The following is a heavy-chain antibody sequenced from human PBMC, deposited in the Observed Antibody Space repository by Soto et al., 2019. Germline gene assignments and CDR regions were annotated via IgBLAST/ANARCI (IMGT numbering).Heavy chain of an antibody. CDR3: TSPKIYCSGGSCSFDY. Sequence: VQLVESGGGLVQPGGSLKLSCAASGFTFSGSAMHWVRQASGKGLEWVGRIRSKANSYATAYAASVKGRFTISRDDSKNTAYLQMNSLKTEDTAVYYCTSPKIYCSGGSCSFDYWGQGTLVTVSS. V-gene: IGHV3-73*02. CDR1: GFTFSGSA. CDR2: IRSKANSYAT. D-gene: IGHD2-15*01. J-gene: IGHJ4*02.